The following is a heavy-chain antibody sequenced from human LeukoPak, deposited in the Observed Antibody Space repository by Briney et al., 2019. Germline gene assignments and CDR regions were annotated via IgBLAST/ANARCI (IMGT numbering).Heavy chain of an antibody. Sequence: SETLSLTCAVSGGSISSSNWWSWVRQPPGKGLEWIGEIYHSGSTNYNPSLRSRVTISVDKSKNQFSLKLSSVTAADTAVYYCARGGYYVLDAFDIWGQGTMVTVSS. CDR2: IYHSGST. CDR1: GGSISSSNW. D-gene: IGHD3-10*02. CDR3: ARGGYYVLDAFDI. V-gene: IGHV4-4*02. J-gene: IGHJ3*02.